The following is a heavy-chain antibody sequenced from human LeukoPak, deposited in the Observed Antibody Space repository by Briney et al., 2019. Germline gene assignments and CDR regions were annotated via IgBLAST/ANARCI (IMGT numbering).Heavy chain of an antibody. D-gene: IGHD3-22*01. CDR3: AKRGFVIRVILVGFHKEAYYFDS. CDR2: ISDTGGRT. J-gene: IGHJ4*02. V-gene: IGHV3-23*01. Sequence: PGGSLRLSCAVSGITLSNYGMTWLRPAPGKGREWVAGISDTGGRTKYADSVKGRFTISRDNPKITLYLQMNSLRAEDTAVYFCAKRGFVIRVILVGFHKEAYYFDSWGQGALVTVSS. CDR1: GITLSNYG.